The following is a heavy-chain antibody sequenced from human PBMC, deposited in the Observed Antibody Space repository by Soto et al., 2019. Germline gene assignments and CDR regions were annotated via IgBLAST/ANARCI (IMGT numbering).Heavy chain of an antibody. V-gene: IGHV4-59*01. CDR2: IYYSGST. J-gene: IGHJ4*02. CDR1: GGSISSYY. D-gene: IGHD2-15*01. CDR3: ASIPAPYCSGGSCDGHTSDY. Sequence: PSETLSLTCTVSGGSISSYYWSWIRQPPGKGLEWIGYIYYSGSTNYNPSLKSRVTISVDTSKNQFSLKLSSVTAADTAVYYCASIPAPYCSGGSCDGHTSDYWGQGTLVTVSS.